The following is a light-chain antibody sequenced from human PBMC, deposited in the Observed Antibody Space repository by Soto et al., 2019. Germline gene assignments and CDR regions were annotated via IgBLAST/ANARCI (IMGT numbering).Light chain of an antibody. CDR1: QSISSW. Sequence: DIQMTQSPSTLSASVGDRVTITCRASQSISSWLAWYQQKPGKAPKLLIYKASSLESGVPSRFSGSGSGTEFTLIISSLPPDDFATYYCQQYNSYSWTFGQATKVEIK. CDR2: KAS. V-gene: IGKV1-5*03. CDR3: QQYNSYSWT. J-gene: IGKJ1*01.